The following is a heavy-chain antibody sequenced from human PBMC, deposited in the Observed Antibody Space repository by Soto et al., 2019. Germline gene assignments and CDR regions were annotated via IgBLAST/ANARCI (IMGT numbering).Heavy chain of an antibody. CDR2: IRGSSTI. CDR3: ARETGITMSNQNSLYFDY. Sequence: EVQLVESGGGLVQPGGSLRLSCAASGFTFSSYSMNWVRQAPGKGLEWLSYIRGSSTIYYADSVKGRFTISRDNAKNSLYLQMNSLRDEDTAVYYCARETGITMSNQNSLYFDYWGQGTLVTVSS. J-gene: IGHJ4*02. CDR1: GFTFSSYS. D-gene: IGHD3-10*02. V-gene: IGHV3-48*02.